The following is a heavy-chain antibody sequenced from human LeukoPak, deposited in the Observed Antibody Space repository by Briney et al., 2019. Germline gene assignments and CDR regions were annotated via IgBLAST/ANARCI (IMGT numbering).Heavy chain of an antibody. D-gene: IGHD2-2*01. J-gene: IGHJ5*02. V-gene: IGHV1-8*01. CDR3: ARWADIVVVPAANDWFDP. CDR1: GYTFTSYD. Sequence: ASVKVSCKASGYTFTSYDINWVRQATGQGLEWMGWMNPNSGNTGYAQKFQGRVTTTRNTSISTAYMELSRLRSGDTAVYYCARWADIVVVPAANDWFDPWGQGTLVTVSS. CDR2: MNPNSGNT.